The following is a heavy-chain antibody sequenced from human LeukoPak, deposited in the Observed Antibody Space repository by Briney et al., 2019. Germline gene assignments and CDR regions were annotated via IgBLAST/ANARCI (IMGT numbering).Heavy chain of an antibody. CDR3: ASGLGTTAYYYYYGMDV. D-gene: IGHD4-17*01. Sequence: PGESLKISCKGSGYSFTSYWISWVRQMPGKGLEWMGRIDPSDSYTNYSPSFQGHVTISADKSISTAYLQWSSLKASDTAMYYCASGLGTTAYYYYYGMDVWGQGTTVTVSS. CDR1: GYSFTSYW. J-gene: IGHJ6*02. V-gene: IGHV5-10-1*01. CDR2: IDPSDSYT.